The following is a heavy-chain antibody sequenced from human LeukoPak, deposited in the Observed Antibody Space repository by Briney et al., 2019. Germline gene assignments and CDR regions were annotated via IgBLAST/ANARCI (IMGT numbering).Heavy chain of an antibody. V-gene: IGHV1-69*13. D-gene: IGHD2-15*01. CDR1: GGTFSSYA. Sequence: SVKVSCTASGGTFSSYAISWVRQAPGQGLEWMGGIIRIFGTANYAQKLQGRFTISADDSTSTVYMELSSLRSEDTAVYYCASGDNVGVFDYWGQGTLVTVSS. J-gene: IGHJ4*02. CDR2: IIRIFGTA. CDR3: ASGDNVGVFDY.